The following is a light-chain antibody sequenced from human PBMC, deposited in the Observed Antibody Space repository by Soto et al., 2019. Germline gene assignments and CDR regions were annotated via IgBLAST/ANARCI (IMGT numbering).Light chain of an antibody. CDR3: KQSDRSPWA. V-gene: IGKV1-5*01. CDR1: QSISGW. CDR2: DAS. J-gene: IGKJ1*01. Sequence: DIQMTQAPSSLPASVGDRVTITCRASQSISGWLGWYQQKPGEAPKVLIYDASSLASGVPSRFSGSGSGTEFTLNISSVQADDVGIYYCKQSDRSPWAFGQGTKVEIK.